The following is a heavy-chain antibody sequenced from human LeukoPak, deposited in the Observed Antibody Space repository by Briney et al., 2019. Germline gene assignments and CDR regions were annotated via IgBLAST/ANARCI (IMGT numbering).Heavy chain of an antibody. Sequence: PGGSLRLSCAASGFTFRRYAMGWVRPAPGKGLEWVSAITASGGNTYYADSVKGRFTISRDNAKNSLYLQMNSLRAEDTAVYYCARDYSGYYYYMDVWGKGTTVTVSS. V-gene: IGHV3-23*01. CDR2: ITASGGNT. J-gene: IGHJ6*03. CDR3: ARDYSGYYYYMDV. CDR1: GFTFRRYA. D-gene: IGHD2-21*01.